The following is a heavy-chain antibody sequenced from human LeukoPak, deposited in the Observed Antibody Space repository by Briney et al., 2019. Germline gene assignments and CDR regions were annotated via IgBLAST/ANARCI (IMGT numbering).Heavy chain of an antibody. V-gene: IGHV3-23*01. CDR3: ARRKDTDLYHFDY. CDR1: GFTFTNNV. J-gene: IGHJ4*02. Sequence: PGGSLRLSCAASGFTFTNNVMSWVRRAPGKGLEWVSTVNTNGAGKYYADSVKGRFTISRDNAKNSLYLQMNTLRAEDTAVYYCARRKDTDLYHFDYWGQGTLVTVSS. D-gene: IGHD5-18*01. CDR2: VNTNGAGK.